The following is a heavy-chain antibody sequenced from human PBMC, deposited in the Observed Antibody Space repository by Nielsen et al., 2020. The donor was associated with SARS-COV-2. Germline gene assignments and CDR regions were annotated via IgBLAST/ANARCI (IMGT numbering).Heavy chain of an antibody. CDR2: INAGNGNT. Sequence: ASVKVSCKASGYTFTGYYMHWVRQAPGQRLEWMGWINAGNGNTKYSQKFQGRVTITRDTSASTAYMELSSLRSEDTAVYYCARAVGRYSSSSKWGDYWGQGTLVTVSS. CDR1: GYTFTGYY. V-gene: IGHV1-3*01. CDR3: ARAVGRYSSSSKWGDY. D-gene: IGHD6-6*01. J-gene: IGHJ4*02.